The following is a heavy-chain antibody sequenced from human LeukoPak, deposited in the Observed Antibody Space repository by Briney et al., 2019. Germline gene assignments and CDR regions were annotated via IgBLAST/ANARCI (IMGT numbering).Heavy chain of an antibody. D-gene: IGHD6-13*01. CDR2: ISRSGSTK. CDR3: ARDHSSTRPRDAFDI. Sequence: GGSLRLSCAASVFTFRDYNVRWIRQARGKGLEWVSSISRSGSTKYYADSVKGRFTISRDNDKNSLFLQMNSLRAEDTAVYYCARDHSSTRPRDAFDIWGQGTMVTVSS. J-gene: IGHJ3*02. CDR1: VFTFRDYN. V-gene: IGHV3-11*01.